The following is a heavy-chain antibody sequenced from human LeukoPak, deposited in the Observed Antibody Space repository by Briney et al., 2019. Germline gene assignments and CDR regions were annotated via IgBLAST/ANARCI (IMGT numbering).Heavy chain of an antibody. V-gene: IGHV3-15*01. J-gene: IGHJ4*02. Sequence: GGSLRLSCAASGFTFSNAWMSWVRQAPGKGLEWVGRIKSKTDGGTTDYAAPVKGRFTISRDDSKNTLYLQMNSLKTEDTAVYYCTTSHWELLSYFDYWGQGTLATVSS. CDR3: TTSHWELLSYFDY. CDR2: IKSKTDGGTT. CDR1: GFTFSNAW. D-gene: IGHD1-26*01.